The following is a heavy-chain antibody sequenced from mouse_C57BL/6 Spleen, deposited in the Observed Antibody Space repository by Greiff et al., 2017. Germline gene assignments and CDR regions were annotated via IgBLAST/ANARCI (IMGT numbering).Heavy chain of an antibody. CDR2: IRLKSDNYAT. CDR1: GFTFSNYW. Sequence: EVQLQQSGGGLVQPGGSMKLSCVASGFTFSNYWMNWVRQSPEKGLEWVAQIRLKSDNYATHYAESVKGRFTISRDDSKSSVYLQMNNLRAEDTGIYYCTAYYDYDGGYYAMDYWGQGTSVTVSS. V-gene: IGHV6-3*01. CDR3: TAYYDYDGGYYAMDY. D-gene: IGHD2-4*01. J-gene: IGHJ4*01.